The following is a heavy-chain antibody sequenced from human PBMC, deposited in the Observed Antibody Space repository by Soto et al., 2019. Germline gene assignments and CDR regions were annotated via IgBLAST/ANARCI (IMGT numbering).Heavy chain of an antibody. V-gene: IGHV3-23*01. J-gene: IGHJ4*02. CDR3: AKLYWNPRYFDY. Sequence: PGESLRLSCAASGFTFSSVAMTWVRQAPGKGLEWVSSISDNGGNTDYADSVRGRFTLSRDNSKNTLYLQMNHLKAEDTAVYYCAKLYWNPRYFDYWGQGARVTVSS. D-gene: IGHD1-1*01. CDR1: GFTFSSVA. CDR2: ISDNGGNT.